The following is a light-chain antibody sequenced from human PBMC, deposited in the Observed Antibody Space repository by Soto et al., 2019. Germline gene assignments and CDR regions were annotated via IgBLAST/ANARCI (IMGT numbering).Light chain of an antibody. Sequence: QSVLTQPPSVSGAPGQRVTISCTGSSSNIGAGYDVHWYQQLPGTAPNLLIYGNSNRPAGVPDRFSGSKSGTSASLAITGLQAEDEADDYCQSYDSSLSGSDVFGTGTKVTVL. CDR3: QSYDSSLSGSDV. J-gene: IGLJ1*01. CDR1: SSNIGAGYD. V-gene: IGLV1-40*01. CDR2: GNS.